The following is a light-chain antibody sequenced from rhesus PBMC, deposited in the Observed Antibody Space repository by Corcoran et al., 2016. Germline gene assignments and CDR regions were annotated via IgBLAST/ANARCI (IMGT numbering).Light chain of an antibody. CDR1: QGINNY. V-gene: IGKV1-66*01. CDR3: QQYNNSPYS. Sequence: DIQMTQSPSSLSASVGDRVTITCRASQGINNYLSWYQQKPGKAPKPLIYYSSRLETGVPSSFSGSRSGTDYTRTISSLQPEDIATYYCQQYNNSPYSFGQGTKVEIK. J-gene: IGKJ2*01. CDR2: YSS.